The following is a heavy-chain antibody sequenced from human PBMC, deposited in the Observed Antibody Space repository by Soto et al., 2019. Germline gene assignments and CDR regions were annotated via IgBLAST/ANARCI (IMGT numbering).Heavy chain of an antibody. CDR2: IYNSGST. CDR1: GDSINSDY. V-gene: IGHV4-59*08. J-gene: IGHJ6*03. D-gene: IGHD3-3*01. CDR3: ARYLRSGLYYMDV. Sequence: LSLTCTVSGDSINSDYWSWVRQPPGKGLEWIGYIYNSGSTNYNPSLKSRVTMSVDPSKNQFSLKLSSATVADTAVYYCARYLRSGLYYMDVWGKGTTVTVSS.